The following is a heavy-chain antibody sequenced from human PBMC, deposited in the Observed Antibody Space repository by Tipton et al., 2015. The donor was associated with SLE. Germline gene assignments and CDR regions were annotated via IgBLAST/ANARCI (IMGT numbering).Heavy chain of an antibody. J-gene: IGHJ4*02. V-gene: IGHV3-7*01. CDR3: ARSPDRGLDY. D-gene: IGHD1-14*01. Sequence: SLRLSCAASGFTFNQYWMNWVRQAPGKGLEWLANIKQDESEKYYADSVKGRFTISRDNAQNSVYLQMNSLRVEDTAVYYCARSPDRGLDYWGQGTLVTVSS. CDR2: IKQDESEK. CDR1: GFTFNQYW.